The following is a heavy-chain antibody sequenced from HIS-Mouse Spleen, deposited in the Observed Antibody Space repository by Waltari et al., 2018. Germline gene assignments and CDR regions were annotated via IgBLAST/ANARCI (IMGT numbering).Heavy chain of an antibody. V-gene: IGHV3-74*01. CDR1: GFTFSSYW. D-gene: IGHD6-6*01. CDR2: IISNGSST. J-gene: IGHJ5*02. CDR3: ARDLGYSSSSEVWFDP. Sequence: EVQLVESGGGLVQPGGSLRLSCAASGFTFSSYWMHWVRQAPGKGLVGVSRIISNGSSTSYADSVKGRFTISRDNAKNTLYLQMNSLRAEDTAVYYCARDLGYSSSSEVWFDPWGQGTLVTVSS.